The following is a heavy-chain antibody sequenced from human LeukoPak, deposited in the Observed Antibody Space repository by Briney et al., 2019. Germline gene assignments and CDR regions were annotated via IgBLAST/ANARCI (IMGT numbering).Heavy chain of an antibody. J-gene: IGHJ6*03. CDR1: GDSISRYY. D-gene: IGHD3-10*01. Sequence: SETLSLTCTVSGDSISRYYWSWIRQPAGKGLEWIGRIYNGGIITYNPSLKSRVTISVDTSKNQFSLKLSSVTAADTAVYYCARVSYGSGTRYYYYYYMDVWGKGTTVTISS. CDR3: ARVSYGSGTRYYYYYYMDV. V-gene: IGHV4-4*07. CDR2: IYNGGII.